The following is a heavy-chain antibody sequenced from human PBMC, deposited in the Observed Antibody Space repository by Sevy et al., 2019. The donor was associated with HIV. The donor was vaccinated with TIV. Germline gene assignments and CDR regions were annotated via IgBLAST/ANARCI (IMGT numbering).Heavy chain of an antibody. J-gene: IGHJ4*01. Sequence: GGSLRLSCAASGFSVSSNYMSWVRQAPGKGLEWVSLIYSSGRTYYGDSVKGRFTISRDDSKNTLYLPMNSVRAEDTALYYCTRVHSGGYPFDYWGHGSLVTVSS. V-gene: IGHV3-53*01. D-gene: IGHD3-22*01. CDR1: GFSVSSNY. CDR3: TRVHSGGYPFDY. CDR2: IYSSGRT.